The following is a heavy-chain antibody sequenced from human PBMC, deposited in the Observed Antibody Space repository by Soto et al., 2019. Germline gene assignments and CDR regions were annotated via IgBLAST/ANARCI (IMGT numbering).Heavy chain of an antibody. CDR1: GGSISSYY. D-gene: IGHD4-17*01. Sequence: LSLTCTVSGGSISSYYWSWIRQPPGKGLKWIGYIYYTGSTNYNPSLKSRVTISVDTSNNQFSLKLNSVTAADTPVYYCAIIGGDYGSNNWIDPWGQGALVTVSS. CDR2: IYYTGST. J-gene: IGHJ5*02. CDR3: AIIGGDYGSNNWIDP. V-gene: IGHV4-59*01.